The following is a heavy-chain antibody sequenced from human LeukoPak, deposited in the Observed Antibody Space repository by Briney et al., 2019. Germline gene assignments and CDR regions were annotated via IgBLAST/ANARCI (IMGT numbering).Heavy chain of an antibody. CDR2: ISSSGSTI. CDR3: ARDRNYGGNSNFDY. Sequence: GGSLRLSCAASGFTFSDYYMSWIRQAPGKGLEWVSYISSSGSTIYYADSVKGRFTISRDNAKNSLYQQMNSLRAEDTAVYYCARDRNYGGNSNFDYWGQGTLVTVSS. CDR1: GFTFSDYY. J-gene: IGHJ4*02. D-gene: IGHD4-23*01. V-gene: IGHV3-11*04.